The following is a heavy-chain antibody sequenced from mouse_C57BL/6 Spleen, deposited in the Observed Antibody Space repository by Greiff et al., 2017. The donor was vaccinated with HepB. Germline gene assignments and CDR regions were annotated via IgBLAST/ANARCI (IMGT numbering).Heavy chain of an antibody. V-gene: IGHV8-12*01. J-gene: IGHJ2*01. CDR3: ARSSYYYGSSHYCDY. D-gene: IGHD1-1*01. CDR2: IYWDDDK. Sequence: QVTLKVCGPGILQSSQTLSLTCSFSGFSLSTSGMGVSWIRQPSGKGLEWLAHIYWDDDKRYNPSLKSRLTISKDTSRNQVFLKITSVDTADTATYYCARSSYYYGSSHYCDYWGQGTTLTVSS. CDR1: GFSLSTSGMG.